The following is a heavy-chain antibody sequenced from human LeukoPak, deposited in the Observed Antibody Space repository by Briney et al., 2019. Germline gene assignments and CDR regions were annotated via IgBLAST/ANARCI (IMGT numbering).Heavy chain of an antibody. CDR1: GFTFRTYA. Sequence: GRSLRLSCAASGFTFRTYAMHWVRQAPGKGLEWVAFMSHDGVKIFHADSVKGRFTISRDNSKSILYLQMNSLGAEDTAVYYCAKSASAYYYMDVWGKGTTVTVSS. D-gene: IGHD4/OR15-4a*01. CDR3: AKSASAYYYMDV. V-gene: IGHV3-30*18. J-gene: IGHJ6*03. CDR2: MSHDGVKI.